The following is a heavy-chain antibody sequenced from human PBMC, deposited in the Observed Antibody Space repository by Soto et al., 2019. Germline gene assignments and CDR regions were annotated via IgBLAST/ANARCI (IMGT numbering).Heavy chain of an antibody. V-gene: IGHV3-30-3*01. D-gene: IGHD1-26*01. CDR2: ISYDGSNK. CDR3: AKGFGNYCAFDY. Sequence: PGGSLRLSCAASGFTFSSYAMHWVRQAPGKGLEWVAFISYDGSNKYYADSVKGRFTISRDNSKNTLYLQMNSLRAEDTAVYYCAKGFGNYCAFDYWGQGTLVTVSS. CDR1: GFTFSSYA. J-gene: IGHJ4*02.